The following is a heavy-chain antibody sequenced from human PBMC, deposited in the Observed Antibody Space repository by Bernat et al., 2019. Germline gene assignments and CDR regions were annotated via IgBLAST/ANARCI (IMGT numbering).Heavy chain of an antibody. CDR1: GYTFTSYA. V-gene: IGHV1-3*01. J-gene: IGHJ6*02. Sequence: QVQLVQSGAEVKKPGASVKVSCKASGYTFTSYAMHWVRQAPGQRLEWMGWINAGNGNTKYSQKFQGRVTITRDTSASTAYMELSSLRSEDTAVYYCAGGGPSPYYYYYYGMDVWGQGTTVTVSS. CDR3: AGGGPSPYYYYYYGMDV. D-gene: IGHD5-12*01. CDR2: INAGNGNT.